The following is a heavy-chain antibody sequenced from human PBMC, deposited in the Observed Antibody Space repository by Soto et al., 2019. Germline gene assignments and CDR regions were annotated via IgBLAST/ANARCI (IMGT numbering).Heavy chain of an antibody. V-gene: IGHV4-39*01. CDR3: ARITGRHLDY. CDR1: SGSISVTNVF. CDR2: IDYSGTA. D-gene: IGHD1-20*01. Sequence: SETLSLTCTVSSGSISVTNVFWGWVRQPPGKGLEWIGNIDYSGTAYFSPSLATRVTFHVDTSKNQFSLTLYSVTAADTAVYYCARITGRHLDYWGQGILVNVSS. J-gene: IGHJ4*02.